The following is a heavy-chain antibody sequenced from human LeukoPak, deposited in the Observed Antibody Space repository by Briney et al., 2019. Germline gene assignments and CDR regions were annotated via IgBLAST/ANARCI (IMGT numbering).Heavy chain of an antibody. J-gene: IGHJ5*02. CDR3: ARDGWFDP. CDR1: GFTFSNYA. Sequence: GGSLRLSCDASGFTFSNYAMSWVRQAPGKGLEWVSSISGSGDTTYHANSVKGRFTISRDNSKNTLYLQMNSLRAEDTAVYYCARDGWFDPWGQGTLVTVSS. CDR2: ISGSGDTT. V-gene: IGHV3-23*01.